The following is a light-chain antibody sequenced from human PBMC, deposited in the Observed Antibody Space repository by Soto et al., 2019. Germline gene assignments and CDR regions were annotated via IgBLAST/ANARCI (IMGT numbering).Light chain of an antibody. CDR3: CSYAGSLDV. CDR2: EVS. Sequence: QSALTQPASVSGSPGQSITISCTGTSSDVGGYNYVSWYQQHPGKAPKLMIYEVSNRPSGVSNRFSGSKSGNTASLTISGLQAEDEADYYCCSYAGSLDVFGTGTKVTVL. J-gene: IGLJ1*01. V-gene: IGLV2-14*01. CDR1: SSDVGGYNY.